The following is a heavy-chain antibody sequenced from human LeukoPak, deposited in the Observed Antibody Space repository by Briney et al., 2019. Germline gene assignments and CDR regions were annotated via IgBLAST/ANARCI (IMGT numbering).Heavy chain of an antibody. CDR1: GFTFSTYS. CDR2: IDSGGRT. D-gene: IGHD3-9*01. Sequence: GRSLRLSCAASGFTFSTYSMSWVRQAPGKGLEWVSNIDSGGRTYFADSVKGRFTISRDDSKNTLYLQMSSLRGEDTDVYYCAKTVVSAGWNYFDYWGQGTLVTVSS. V-gene: IGHV3-23*01. J-gene: IGHJ4*02. CDR3: AKTVVSAGWNYFDY.